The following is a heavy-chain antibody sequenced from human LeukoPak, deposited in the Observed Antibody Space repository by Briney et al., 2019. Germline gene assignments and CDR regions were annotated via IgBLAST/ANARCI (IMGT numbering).Heavy chain of an antibody. CDR3: ASPRDSGSYYKAFDI. J-gene: IGHJ3*02. CDR1: GYTFTSYG. D-gene: IGHD1-26*01. CDR2: INAGNGNT. V-gene: IGHV1-3*01. Sequence: GASVKVSCKASGYTFTSYGISWVRQAPGQGLEWMGWINAGNGNTKYSQKFQGRVTITRDTSASTAYMELSSLRSEDTAVYYCASPRDSGSYYKAFDIWGQGTMVTVSS.